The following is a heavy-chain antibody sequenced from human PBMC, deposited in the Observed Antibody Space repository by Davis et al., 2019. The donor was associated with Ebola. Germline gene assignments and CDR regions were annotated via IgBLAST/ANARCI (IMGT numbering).Heavy chain of an antibody. CDR2: IFPGDSDT. CDR1: GYSFTSYW. J-gene: IGHJ4*02. D-gene: IGHD1-26*01. V-gene: IGHV5-51*01. Sequence: GESLKISCKGSGYSFTSYWIVWVRQMPGKGLECMGIIFPGDSDTRYSPSFQGQVTISADKSISTAYLQWSSLKASDTAMYYCARWWELLHFDYWGQGTLVTVSS. CDR3: ARWWELLHFDY.